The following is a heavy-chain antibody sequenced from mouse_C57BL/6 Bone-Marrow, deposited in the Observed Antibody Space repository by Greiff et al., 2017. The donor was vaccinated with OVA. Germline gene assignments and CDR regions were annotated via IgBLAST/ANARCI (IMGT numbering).Heavy chain of an antibody. V-gene: IGHV5-6*01. CDR3: ARYDYDGDFDY. J-gene: IGHJ2*01. D-gene: IGHD2-4*01. CDR2: ISSGGSYT. CDR1: GFTFSSYG. Sequence: EVKLMESGGDLVKPGGSLKLSCAASGFTFSSYGMSWVRQTPDKRLEWVATISSGGSYTYYPDSVKGRFTISRDNAKNTLYLQMSSLKSEDTAMYYCARYDYDGDFDYWGQGTTLTVSS.